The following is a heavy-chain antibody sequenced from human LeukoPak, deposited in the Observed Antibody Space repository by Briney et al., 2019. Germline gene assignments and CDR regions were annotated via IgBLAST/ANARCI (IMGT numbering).Heavy chain of an antibody. CDR2: IYYSGST. D-gene: IGHD3-22*01. CDR1: GGSISSYY. V-gene: IGHV4-59*12. CDR3: ARGPLHYYDSSGYYRGYFQH. J-gene: IGHJ1*01. Sequence: TSETLSLTCTVSGGSISSYYWSWIRQPPGKGLEWIGYIYYSGSTNYNPSLKSRVTISVDTSKNQFSLKLSSVTAADTAVYYCARGPLHYYDSSGYYRGYFQHWGQGTLVTVSS.